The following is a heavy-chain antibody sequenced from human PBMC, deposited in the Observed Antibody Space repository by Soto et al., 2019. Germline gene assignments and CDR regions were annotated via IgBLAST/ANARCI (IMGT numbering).Heavy chain of an antibody. CDR2: IYYSGST. V-gene: IGHV4-30-4*01. J-gene: IGHJ4*02. CDR3: ARVLESYDSSGYYHYFDY. CDR1: GGSISSGDHY. Sequence: NPSETLSLTCTVSGGSISSGDHYWSWIRQPPGKGLEWIGYIYYSGSTYYNPSLKSRVTISVDTSKNQFSLKLSSVTAADTAVYYCARVLESYDSSGYYHYFDYWGQGTLVTVSS. D-gene: IGHD3-22*01.